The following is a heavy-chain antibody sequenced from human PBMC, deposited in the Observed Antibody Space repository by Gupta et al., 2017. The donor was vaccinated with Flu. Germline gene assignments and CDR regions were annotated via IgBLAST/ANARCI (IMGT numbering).Heavy chain of an antibody. V-gene: IGHV3-73*02. J-gene: IGHJ4*02. CDR1: GFRFSGSA. Sequence: EVQLVESGGGLVQPGGSLKLSCTASGFRFSGSAMHWVRQASGKGPEWVGRIRSKPNNYVTAYAASVKGRFTISRDDSKNTTFLQMNTLKTEDTAVYYCTCGSDGRFDYWGQGTLVTVSS. CDR3: TCGSDGRFDY. D-gene: IGHD2-21*01. CDR2: IRSKPNNYVT.